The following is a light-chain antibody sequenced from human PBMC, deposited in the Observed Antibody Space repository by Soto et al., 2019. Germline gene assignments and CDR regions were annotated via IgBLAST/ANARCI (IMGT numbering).Light chain of an antibody. CDR1: QGISNH. J-gene: IGKJ4*01. CDR3: QKYDGAPLT. V-gene: IGKV1-27*01. Sequence: DIQMTQSPSSLSASVGDRITITCRASQGISNHLAWYQQKPGKVPRLLIYTASTLQSGVPSRFSGSGSGTDFTLPISSLQPEDVATYYCQKYDGAPLTFGGGTKVEIK. CDR2: TAS.